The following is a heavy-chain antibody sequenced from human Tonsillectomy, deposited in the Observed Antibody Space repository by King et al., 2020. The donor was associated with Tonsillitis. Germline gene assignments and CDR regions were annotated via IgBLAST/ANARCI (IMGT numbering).Heavy chain of an antibody. J-gene: IGHJ5*02. D-gene: IGHD1-26*01. V-gene: IGHV4-34*01. CDR2: INDSGST. CDR1: GGSFSAYY. CDR3: AREGANWFDP. Sequence: VQLQQWGAGLLKPSETLSLSCTVYGGSFSAYYWSWIRRPPGKGLEWIGEINDSGSTNYNPSLKSRVTVSIDTSKNQLSLRLSSVTAADTAWYYCAREGANWFDPWGQGTLVTVSS.